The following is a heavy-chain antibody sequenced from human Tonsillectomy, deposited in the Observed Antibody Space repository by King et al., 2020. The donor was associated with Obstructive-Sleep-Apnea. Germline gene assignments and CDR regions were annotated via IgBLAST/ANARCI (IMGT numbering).Heavy chain of an antibody. CDR3: AKDLEARVRGVNHIYSYSGMDV. Sequence: QLVQSGGGVVQPGRSLRRSCTASGFTFSSYGMHWVRQAPGKGLEWVAVIWYDGSNEYYADSVKGRFTISRDNSKNTLYLQMNSLRAEDTAVYYCAKDLEARVRGVNHIYSYSGMDVWGQGTTVTVSS. CDR1: GFTFSSYG. V-gene: IGHV3-33*06. J-gene: IGHJ6*02. D-gene: IGHD3-10*01. CDR2: IWYDGSNE.